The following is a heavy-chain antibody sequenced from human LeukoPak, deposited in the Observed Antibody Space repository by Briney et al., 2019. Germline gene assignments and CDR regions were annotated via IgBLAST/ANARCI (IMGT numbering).Heavy chain of an antibody. CDR1: GGSISSYY. J-gene: IGHJ6*04. CDR2: IYYSGST. CDR3: ARDNALRYFDWLPLPSGMDV. Sequence: SETLSLTCTVSGGSISSYYWSWIRQPPGKGLEWIGYIYYSGSTNYNPSLKSRVTISVDTSKNQFSLKLSSVTAADTAVYYCARDNALRYFDWLPLPSGMDVWGKGTTVTVSS. V-gene: IGHV4-59*01. D-gene: IGHD3-9*01.